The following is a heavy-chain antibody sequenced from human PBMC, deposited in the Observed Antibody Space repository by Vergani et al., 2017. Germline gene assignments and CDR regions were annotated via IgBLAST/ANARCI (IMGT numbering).Heavy chain of an antibody. CDR1: GFTFSSYG. D-gene: IGHD2-15*01. J-gene: IGHJ6*03. Sequence: QVQLVESGGGVVQPGRSLRLSCAASGFTFSSYGMHWVRQAPGKGLEWVAVIWYDGSNKYYADSVKGRFTISRDNSKNTLYLQMNSLRAEYTAVYYCARDQYCSGGSCYQSSYYYYYYMDVWGKGP. CDR3: ARDQYCSGGSCYQSSYYYYYYMDV. V-gene: IGHV3-33*01. CDR2: IWYDGSNK.